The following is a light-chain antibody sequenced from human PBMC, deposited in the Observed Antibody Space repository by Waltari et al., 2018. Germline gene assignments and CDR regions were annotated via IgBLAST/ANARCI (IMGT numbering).Light chain of an antibody. J-gene: IGLJ2*01. CDR3: CSLASPNTVI. V-gene: IGLV2-23*03. Sequence: QSALTQPASVSGSPGQSITISCTGTSSDIGGYKLVYWYQQHPGRAPKLLVYEGSKRPSGVSRRFSGAKSGNTASLTISGLQAEDEANHYCCSLASPNTVIFGGGTKLTVL. CDR1: SSDIGGYKL. CDR2: EGS.